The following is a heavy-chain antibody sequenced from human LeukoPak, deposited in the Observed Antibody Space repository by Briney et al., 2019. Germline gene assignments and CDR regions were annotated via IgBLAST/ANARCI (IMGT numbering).Heavy chain of an antibody. CDR3: ERGLGLPNWFDP. CDR2: INPNSVST. V-gene: IGHV1-2*02. Sequence: ASVKVSCKASGYTFTGYYMHWVRQAPGQGLEWMGCINPNSVSTNYAQKFQGRVTMTRDRYISKAYMELRRMRSDDTAVYYCERGLGLPNWFDPWGQGTLVTVSS. D-gene: IGHD6-19*01. J-gene: IGHJ5*02. CDR1: GYTFTGYY.